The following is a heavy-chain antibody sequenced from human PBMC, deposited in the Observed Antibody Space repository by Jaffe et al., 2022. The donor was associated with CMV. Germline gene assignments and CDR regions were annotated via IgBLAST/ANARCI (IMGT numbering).Heavy chain of an antibody. Sequence: EVQLVESGGGLVQPGRSLRLSCAASGFTFDDYAMHWVRQAPGKGLEWVSGISWNSGSIGYADSVKGRFTISRDNAKNSLYLQMNSLRAEDTALYYCAKDIDPEQSRWFDPWGQGTLVTVSS. CDR2: ISWNSGSI. V-gene: IGHV3-9*01. J-gene: IGHJ5*02. D-gene: IGHD6-19*01. CDR1: GFTFDDYA. CDR3: AKDIDPEQSRWFDP.